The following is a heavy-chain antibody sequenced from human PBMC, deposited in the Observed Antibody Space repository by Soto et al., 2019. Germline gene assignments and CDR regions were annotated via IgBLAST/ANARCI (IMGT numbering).Heavy chain of an antibody. V-gene: IGHV4-59*01. J-gene: IGHJ5*01. D-gene: IGHD2-2*01. CDR2: MYYSGNT. Sequence: PSETLSLTRTGSGGSISNYYCSWIRQPPGKGLEWIGYMYYSGNTNYNPSLKSRVTISVDTSKNQFSLKLSSVTAADTAVYYCARGWRTSPNWFDSWGQGTQVTVSS. CDR3: ARGWRTSPNWFDS. CDR1: GGSISNYY.